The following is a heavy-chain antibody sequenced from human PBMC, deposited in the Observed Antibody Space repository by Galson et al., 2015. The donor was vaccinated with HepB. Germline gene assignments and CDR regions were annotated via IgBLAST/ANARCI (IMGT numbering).Heavy chain of an antibody. V-gene: IGHV1-18*01. CDR3: ARDPPLGTPFDF. CDR2: ITTYNGNT. J-gene: IGHJ4*02. Sequence: SCKASGYTFTSYGISWVRQAPGQGLEWMGWITTYNGNTNSTQKVQGRVTMTTDTSTSTAYMELRSLRSDDTAVYYCARDPPLGTPFDFWGQGTLVTVSS. D-gene: IGHD7-27*01. CDR1: GYTFTSYG.